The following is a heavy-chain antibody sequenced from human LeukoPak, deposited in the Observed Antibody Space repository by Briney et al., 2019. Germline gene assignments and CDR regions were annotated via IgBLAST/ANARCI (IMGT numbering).Heavy chain of an antibody. CDR2: INPTGGST. CDR3: ARDNSVGDNAWWFDP. J-gene: IGHJ6*04. V-gene: IGHV1-46*01. Sequence: GASVKVSCKASGYTFTSYYMHWVRQAPGQGLEWMGLINPTGGSTGYAQKFQGRVTMTRDMSTSTDYMELSSLRSEDTAIYYCARDNSVGDNAWWFDPWGKGTTVTISS. CDR1: GYTFTSYY. D-gene: IGHD2-15*01.